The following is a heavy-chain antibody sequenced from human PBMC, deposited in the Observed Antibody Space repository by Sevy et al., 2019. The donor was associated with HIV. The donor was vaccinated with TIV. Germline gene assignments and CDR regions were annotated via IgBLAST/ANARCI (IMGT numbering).Heavy chain of an antibody. CDR2: MNPDSGRR. CDR1: GYTFSGYD. V-gene: IGHV1-8*02. D-gene: IGHD6-13*01. J-gene: IGHJ6*02. CDR3: ARADLDSSTFFYYYGMDV. Sequence: ASVKVSCKASGYTFSGYDINWVRQATGQGLEWMGWMNPDSGRRGYSPKFQGRVTMTTNTSIDTAYMELRRLRSEDSAVYYCARADLDSSTFFYYYGMDVWGQGTTVTDSS.